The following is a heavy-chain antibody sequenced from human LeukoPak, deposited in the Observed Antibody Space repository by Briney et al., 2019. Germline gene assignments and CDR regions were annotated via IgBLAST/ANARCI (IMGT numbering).Heavy chain of an antibody. CDR3: AKSGPYCSSTSCNYFDY. J-gene: IGHJ4*02. V-gene: IGHV3-7*03. D-gene: IGHD2-2*01. CDR1: GFTFSSFW. Sequence: GGSLRLSCAASGFTFSSFWMSWVRQAPGKGLEWVANIKQDGSEKYYVDSVKGRFTISRDNAKNSLYLQMNSLRAEDTAVYYCAKSGPYCSSTSCNYFDYWGQGTLVTVSS. CDR2: IKQDGSEK.